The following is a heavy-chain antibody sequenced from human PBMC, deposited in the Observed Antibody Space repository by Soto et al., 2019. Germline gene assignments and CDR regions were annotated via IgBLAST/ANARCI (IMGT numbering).Heavy chain of an antibody. V-gene: IGHV3-7*01. CDR3: AGIQNNWFDP. J-gene: IGHJ5*02. CDR2: IKQDGSEV. CDR1: GFTFTSSW. Sequence: EVQLVESGGGLVQPGGSLRLTCTASGFTFTSSWMAWVRQAPGKGLEWVVNIKQDGSEVYYLDSVRGRFTISRDSAWKSLYLQVNSLRAEDTAVYYCAGIQNNWFDPWGQGTLVAVSS.